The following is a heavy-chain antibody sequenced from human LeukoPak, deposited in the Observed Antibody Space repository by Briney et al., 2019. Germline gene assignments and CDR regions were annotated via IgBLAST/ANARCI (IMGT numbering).Heavy chain of an antibody. Sequence: SETLSLTCTVSGGSISSSSYYWGWIRQPPGKGLEWMGSIYYSGSTYYNPSLKSRVTISVDKSKNQFSLKLSSVTAADTAVYYCARDYSSSWYGRYYYYYMDVWGKGTTVTVSS. CDR2: IYYSGST. D-gene: IGHD6-13*01. J-gene: IGHJ6*03. CDR1: GGSISSSSYY. V-gene: IGHV4-39*07. CDR3: ARDYSSSWYGRYYYYYMDV.